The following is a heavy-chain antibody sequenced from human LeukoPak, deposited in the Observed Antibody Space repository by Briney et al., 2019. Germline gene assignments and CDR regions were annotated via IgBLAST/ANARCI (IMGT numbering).Heavy chain of an antibody. Sequence: PGGSLRLSCAASGFTLDDYAMHWVRQAPGKGLEWVSGISWNSGSIGYADSVKGRFTISRDNAKNSLYLQMNSLRAEDTALYYCAKGGGYSYGHGIYFDYWGQGTLVTVSS. V-gene: IGHV3-9*01. CDR1: GFTLDDYA. CDR2: ISWNSGSI. CDR3: AKGGGYSYGHGIYFDY. J-gene: IGHJ4*02. D-gene: IGHD5-18*01.